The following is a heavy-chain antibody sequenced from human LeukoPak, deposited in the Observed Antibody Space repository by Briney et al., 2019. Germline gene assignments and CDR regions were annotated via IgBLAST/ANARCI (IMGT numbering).Heavy chain of an antibody. D-gene: IGHD3-10*02. J-gene: IGHJ6*04. V-gene: IGHV3-7*01. CDR1: GFTFSAYA. Sequence: GGSLRLSCAASGFTFSAYAMSWFRQAPGKGLEWVANIHDDGHVRNYEDSVKGRFTISRDNAKNSLYLQMNSLRAEDTAVYYCAELGITMIGGVWGKGTTVTISS. CDR3: AELGITMIGGV. CDR2: IHDDGHVR.